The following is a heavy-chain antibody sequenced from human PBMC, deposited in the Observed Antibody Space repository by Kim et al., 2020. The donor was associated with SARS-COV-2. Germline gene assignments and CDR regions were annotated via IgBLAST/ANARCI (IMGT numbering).Heavy chain of an antibody. CDR1: GYTFTSYD. D-gene: IGHD6-6*01. Sequence: ASVKVSCKASGYTFTSYDINWVRQATGQWLEWMGWMNPNSGNTGYAQKFQGRVTMTRNTSISTAYMELSSLRSEDTAVYYCARPSTSGSSSWYFDFWGRGTLVTVSS. CDR3: ARPSTSGSSSWYFDF. J-gene: IGHJ2*01. V-gene: IGHV1-8*01. CDR2: MNPNSGNT.